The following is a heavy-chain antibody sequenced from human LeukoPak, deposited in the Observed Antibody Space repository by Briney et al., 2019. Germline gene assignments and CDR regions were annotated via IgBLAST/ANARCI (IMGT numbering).Heavy chain of an antibody. D-gene: IGHD4-23*01. J-gene: IGHJ4*02. CDR3: TTGPGNSGY. CDR2: IKSTTVDGTP. CDR1: GLTSSNAW. V-gene: IGHV3-15*01. Sequence: GGSLRLSCAVSGLTSSNAWMSWVRQAPGKGLEWVGRIKSTTVDGTPEYAAPVKGRFTISRDDSKNTVYLQMNSLKTEDTAVYYCTTGPGNSGYWGQGTLVTVSS.